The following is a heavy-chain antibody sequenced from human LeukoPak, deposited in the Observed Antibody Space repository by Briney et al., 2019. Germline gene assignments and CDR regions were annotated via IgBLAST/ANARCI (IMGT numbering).Heavy chain of an antibody. V-gene: IGHV3-7*01. D-gene: IGHD4-23*01. J-gene: IGHJ4*02. CDR2: IKEDGSAK. Sequence: GGSLRLSCAASGFTFSTYWMSWVRQAPGKGLEWVANIKEDGSAKYYVDSVKGRFTISRDNAKNSLYLQMNSLRAEDTAVYYCARGIYGGNSGFDYWGQGTLVTVSS. CDR1: GFTFSTYW. CDR3: ARGIYGGNSGFDY.